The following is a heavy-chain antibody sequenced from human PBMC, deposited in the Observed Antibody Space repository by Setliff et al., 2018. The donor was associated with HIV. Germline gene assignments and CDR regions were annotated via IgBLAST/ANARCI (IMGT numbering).Heavy chain of an antibody. CDR3: ARDNVLWLGILNYFDQ. CDR2: IYYTGST. D-gene: IGHD3-10*01. V-gene: IGHV4-59*11. J-gene: IGHJ4*02. Sequence: TSETLSLTCTVPGGSISSHYWSWIRQPPGKGLEWIGNIYYTGSTNYNLSLKSRVTISVDTSKNQFSLKLSSVTAADTAVYYCARDNVLWLGILNYFDQWGQGTLVTVSS. CDR1: GGSISSHY.